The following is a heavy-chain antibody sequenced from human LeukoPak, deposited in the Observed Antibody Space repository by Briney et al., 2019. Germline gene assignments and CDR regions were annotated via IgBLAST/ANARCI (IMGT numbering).Heavy chain of an antibody. V-gene: IGHV4-61*02. CDR3: ARAEASILWWPMDV. D-gene: IGHD2-21*01. CDR2: IYTSGST. Sequence: SETLSLTCTVSGGSISSGSYYWSWIRQPAGKGLEWIGRIYTSGSTNYNPSLKSLVTISVDTSKNQFSLKLSSVTAADTAVYYCARAEASILWWPMDVWGKGTTVTVSS. CDR1: GGSISSGSYY. J-gene: IGHJ6*04.